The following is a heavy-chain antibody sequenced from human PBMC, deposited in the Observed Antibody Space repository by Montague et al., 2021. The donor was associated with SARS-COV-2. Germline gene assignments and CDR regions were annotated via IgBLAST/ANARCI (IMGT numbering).Heavy chain of an antibody. Sequence: SETLSLTCTVSGSSISSETHYWGWIRQPPGKGLEWIGSIFYSGSTYYNSSLKSRVSISVDTSKNQFSLKLSSVTAADTAVYYCATYYDILTGYYIDAFDIWGQGTMVTVSS. CDR1: GSSISSETHY. CDR3: ATYYDILTGYYIDAFDI. CDR2: IFYSGST. V-gene: IGHV4-39*01. J-gene: IGHJ3*02. D-gene: IGHD3-9*01.